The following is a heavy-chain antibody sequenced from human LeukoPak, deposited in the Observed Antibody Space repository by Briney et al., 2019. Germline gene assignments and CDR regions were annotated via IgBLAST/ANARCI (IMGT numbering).Heavy chain of an antibody. CDR3: ARVRGSGTNDY. Sequence: GASVKVSCKASGYTFTGYYMHWVRQAPGQGLEWMGWINPNSGNTGYAQKFQGRVTMTRNTSISTAYMELSSLRSEDTAVYYCARVRGSGTNDYWGQGTLVTVSS. D-gene: IGHD3-10*01. J-gene: IGHJ4*02. V-gene: IGHV1-8*02. CDR2: INPNSGNT. CDR1: GYTFTGYY.